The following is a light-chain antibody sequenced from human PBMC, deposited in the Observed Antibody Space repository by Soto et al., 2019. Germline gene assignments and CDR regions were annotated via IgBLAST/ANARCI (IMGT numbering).Light chain of an antibody. Sequence: DVVMTQSPLSLPVTLGQPASISCRSSQSLVYSDGNTYLNWFQQRPGQAPRRLIYKVSNQDSGVPDRLGGSGSGSEFTLKISRVEAEDVGVYDCRQGAHWPHWSFGQGTKTEIK. J-gene: IGKJ1*01. CDR3: RQGAHWPHWS. V-gene: IGKV2-30*01. CDR1: QSLVYSDGNTY. CDR2: KVS.